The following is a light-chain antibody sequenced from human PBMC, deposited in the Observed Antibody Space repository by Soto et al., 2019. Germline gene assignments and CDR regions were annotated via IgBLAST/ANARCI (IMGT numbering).Light chain of an antibody. CDR3: QQYESFSPYT. CDR1: QSVSSS. J-gene: IGKJ2*01. Sequence: DIQMTQSPSTLSAFVGDRVTITCRASQSVSSSLAWYQQKPGKAPKLLIYDASTLESGVPSRFSGSGYGTEFTLTINSLQPGDFGTYYCQQYESFSPYTFGQGTRLEI. V-gene: IGKV1-5*01. CDR2: DAS.